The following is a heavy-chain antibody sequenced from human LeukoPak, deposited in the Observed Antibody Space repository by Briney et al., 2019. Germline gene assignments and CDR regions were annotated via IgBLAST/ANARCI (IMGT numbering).Heavy chain of an antibody. V-gene: IGHV4-59*01. CDR3: ARGSSSWTLGY. CDR1: GGSISDYS. CDR2: IYYSGST. J-gene: IGHJ4*02. D-gene: IGHD6-13*01. Sequence: SETLSLTCTVSGGSISDYSWSWIRQPPGKGLEWIGYIYYSGSTNYNPSLKSRVTISVDTSKNQFSLKLSSVTAADTAVYYCARGSSSWTLGYWGQGTLVTVSS.